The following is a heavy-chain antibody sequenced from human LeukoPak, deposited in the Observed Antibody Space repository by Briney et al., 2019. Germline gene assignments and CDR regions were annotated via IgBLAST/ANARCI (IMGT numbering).Heavy chain of an antibody. V-gene: IGHV3-7*01. Sequence: PGGSLRLSCAASGHTFSSYWMSWVRQAPGKGLEWVANIKQDGSEKHYVDSVTGRFTISRDNTKNSLYLQMNSLRADDTAVYYCARDLAGPPQEAFDIWGQGTMVTVSS. CDR1: GHTFSSYW. CDR3: ARDLAGPPQEAFDI. CDR2: IKQDGSEK. J-gene: IGHJ3*02.